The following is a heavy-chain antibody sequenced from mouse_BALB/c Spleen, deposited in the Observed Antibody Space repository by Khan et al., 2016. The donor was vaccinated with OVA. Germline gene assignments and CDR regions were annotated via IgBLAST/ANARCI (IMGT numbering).Heavy chain of an antibody. Sequence: QVQLQQSGAELVRPGVSVKISCKGSGYTFTDFAMHWVKQSHAKSLEWIGVISTYYGDATYNQKFKGKATMTVDKSSSTAYVELARLTSEDSAIYYYARGSGNSRFAYWGQGTLVTVSA. CDR1: GYTFTDFA. D-gene: IGHD1-3*01. CDR3: ARGSGNSRFAY. CDR2: ISTYYGDA. J-gene: IGHJ3*01. V-gene: IGHV1S137*01.